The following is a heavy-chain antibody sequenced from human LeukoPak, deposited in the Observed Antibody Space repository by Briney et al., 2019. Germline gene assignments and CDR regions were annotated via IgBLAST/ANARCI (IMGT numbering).Heavy chain of an antibody. J-gene: IGHJ4*02. CDR1: GGSFSGYY. V-gene: IGHV4-34*01. D-gene: IGHD6-19*01. Sequence: PSETLSLTCAVYGGSFSGYYWSWIRQPPGKALEWIGSIYYSGSTYYNPSLKSRVTISVDTSKNQFSLKLSSVTAADTAVYYCARHPYIAVPGNWDQGTLVTVSS. CDR2: IYYSGST. CDR3: ARHPYIAVPGN.